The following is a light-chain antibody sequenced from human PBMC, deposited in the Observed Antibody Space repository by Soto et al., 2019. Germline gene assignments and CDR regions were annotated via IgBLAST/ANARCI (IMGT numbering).Light chain of an antibody. Sequence: QSALTQPASMSGSPGQSITISCTGTSSDVGLYNLVSWYQHLPGKAPKLIIYEVNERPSGISDRFSGSKSGNTASMTISGLRDEDEADYYCGSCVGSSILMFGGGSKLTVL. CDR3: GSCVGSSILM. V-gene: IGLV2-23*02. CDR2: EVN. CDR1: SSDVGLYNL. J-gene: IGLJ3*02.